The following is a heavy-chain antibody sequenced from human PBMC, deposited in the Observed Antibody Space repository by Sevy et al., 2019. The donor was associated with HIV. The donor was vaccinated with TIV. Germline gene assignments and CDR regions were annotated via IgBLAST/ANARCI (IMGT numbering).Heavy chain of an antibody. CDR3: ARAPSGSQGPGQYFHH. Sequence: ASVKVSCKTSGYTFTSYINSWVRQAPGQGLEWMGRISAYNGDTKYAQKLQGRVTMTTDTSTSTAYMDLRSLKSDDTAVYYCARAPSGSQGPGQYFHHWGQGTLVTVSS. V-gene: IGHV1-18*01. D-gene: IGHD1-26*01. J-gene: IGHJ1*01. CDR1: GYTFTSYI. CDR2: ISAYNGDT.